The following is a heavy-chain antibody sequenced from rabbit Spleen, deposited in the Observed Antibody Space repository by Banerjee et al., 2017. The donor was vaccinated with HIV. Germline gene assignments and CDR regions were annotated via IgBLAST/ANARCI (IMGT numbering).Heavy chain of an antibody. CDR2: IYGGDGST. V-gene: IGHV1S42*01. Sequence: EESGGGLVKPGGTLTLTCKASGFSLFFYWMCWVRQAPGKGLELIGCIYGGDGSTGYTNWLNGRFTNSKPASTVDLKMTSLTTADTATYFCARDKELDIWGYEFNLWGPGTLVTVS. J-gene: IGHJ4*01. D-gene: IGHD3-1*01. CDR3: ARDKELDIWGYEFNL. CDR1: GFSLFFYW.